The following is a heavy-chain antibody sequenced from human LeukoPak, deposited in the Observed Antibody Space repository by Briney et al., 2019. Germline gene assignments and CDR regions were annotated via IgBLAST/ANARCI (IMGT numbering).Heavy chain of an antibody. Sequence: ASQTLSLTCTVSGGSISSGDYYWSWIRQPPGKGLEWLGFIYESGSTQYNPSLKSRVIMSIDKSKNQFSLKVSSVTAADTAVYYCARDVIAAGNYFDSWGQGTLVTVSS. CDR2: IYESGST. J-gene: IGHJ4*02. D-gene: IGHD1-14*01. CDR1: GGSISSGDYY. CDR3: ARDVIAAGNYFDS. V-gene: IGHV4-30-2*01.